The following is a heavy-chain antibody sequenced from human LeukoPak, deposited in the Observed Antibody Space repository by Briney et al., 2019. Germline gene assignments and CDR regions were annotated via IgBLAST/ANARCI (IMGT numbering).Heavy chain of an antibody. D-gene: IGHD2-2*01. Sequence: PSETLSLTCAVYGGSFSGYYWSWIRQPPGKGLEWIGEINHSGSTNYNPSLKSRVTISVDTSKNQFSLKLSSVTAADTAVYYCARGIPGSVVVPAALYSFDYWGQGTLVTVSS. CDR3: ARGIPGSVVVPAALYSFDY. CDR1: GGSFSGYY. J-gene: IGHJ4*02. V-gene: IGHV4-34*01. CDR2: INHSGST.